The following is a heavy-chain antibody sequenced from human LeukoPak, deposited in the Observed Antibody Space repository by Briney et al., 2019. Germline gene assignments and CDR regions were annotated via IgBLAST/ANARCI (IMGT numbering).Heavy chain of an antibody. Sequence: PSETLSLTCTVSGGSISSSSYYWGWLRQPPGKGLEWIGSIYYSGSTYYNPSLKSRVTISVDTSKNQFSLKLSSVTAADTAVYYCARDRSAMATFDYWGQGTLVTVSS. D-gene: IGHD5-18*01. CDR1: GGSISSSSYY. CDR3: ARDRSAMATFDY. V-gene: IGHV4-39*07. CDR2: IYYSGST. J-gene: IGHJ4*02.